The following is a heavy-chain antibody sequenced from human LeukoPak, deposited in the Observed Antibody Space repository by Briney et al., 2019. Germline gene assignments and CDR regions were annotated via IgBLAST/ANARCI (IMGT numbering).Heavy chain of an antibody. CDR2: IYHSGST. D-gene: IGHD1-1*01. CDR1: GYSISSGYY. V-gene: IGHV4-38-2*02. CDR3: ARVAGTKRYFFDP. Sequence: SETLSLTCTVSGYSISSGYYWGWTRQPPGKGLEWIGSIYHSGSTYYNPSLKSRVTISVDTSKNQFSLKLSSVTAADTAVYYCARVAGTKRYFFDPWGQGTLVTVSS. J-gene: IGHJ5*02.